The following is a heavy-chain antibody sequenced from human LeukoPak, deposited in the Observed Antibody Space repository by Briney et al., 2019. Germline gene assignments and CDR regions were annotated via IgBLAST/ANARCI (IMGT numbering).Heavy chain of an antibody. D-gene: IGHD3-10*01. J-gene: IGHJ5*02. CDR3: AKSSFGEGTNWFDP. Sequence: GGSLRLSCAASGFTFSSYAMSWVRQAPGKGLEWVSAISASGDMTYYADSVKGRFTISRDNSKNTLYLQMNSLRAEDTAVYYCAKSSFGEGTNWFDPWGQGTLVTVSS. CDR1: GFTFSSYA. V-gene: IGHV3-23*01. CDR2: ISASGDMT.